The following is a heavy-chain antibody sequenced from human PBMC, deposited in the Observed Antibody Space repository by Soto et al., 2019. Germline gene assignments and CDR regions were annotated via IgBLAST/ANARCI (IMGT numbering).Heavy chain of an antibody. CDR3: ERHRTREDIVVVEPNIRDFYGMDV. CDR2: IDPSDSST. D-gene: IGHD2-2*01. V-gene: IGHV5-10-1*01. Sequence: GESLKISCKGSGYSFTSYWITWVRQMPGKGLEWMGRIDPSDSSTNYSPSFQGHVTISVDKSITTAYLQWSSLKASDTAMYYCERHRTREDIVVVEPNIRDFYGMDVWVQGTTVTVSS. J-gene: IGHJ6*02. CDR1: GYSFTSYW.